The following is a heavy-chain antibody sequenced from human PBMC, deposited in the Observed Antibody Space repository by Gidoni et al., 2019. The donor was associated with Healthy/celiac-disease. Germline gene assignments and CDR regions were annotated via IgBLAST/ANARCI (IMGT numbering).Heavy chain of an antibody. D-gene: IGHD6-19*01. CDR3: KSGWYSGGAFDI. CDR2: IYYSGST. Sequence: QLQLQASGPGLVKPSETLSLTCTVSGGSISSSSYYWGWIRQPPGKGLEWSGSIYYSGSTYYNPSLKSRVTISVDTSKNQFSLKLSSVTAADAAVYYCKSGWYSGGAFDIWGQGTMVTVSS. V-gene: IGHV4-39*01. CDR1: GGSISSSSYY. J-gene: IGHJ3*02.